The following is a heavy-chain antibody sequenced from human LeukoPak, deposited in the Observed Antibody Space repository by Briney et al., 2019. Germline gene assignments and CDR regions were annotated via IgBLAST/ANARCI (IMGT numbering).Heavy chain of an antibody. CDR2: ISSSGSTI. Sequence: GGSLRLSCAASGFTFSSYSMNWVRQAPGKGLEWVSYISSSGSTIYYADSVKGRFTISRDNAKNSLYLQMNSLRAEDTAVYYCARAKNDYGDYRPKLYYYYYMDVWGKGTTVTISS. CDR3: ARAKNDYGDYRPKLYYYYYMDV. CDR1: GFTFSSYS. V-gene: IGHV3-48*04. J-gene: IGHJ6*03. D-gene: IGHD4-17*01.